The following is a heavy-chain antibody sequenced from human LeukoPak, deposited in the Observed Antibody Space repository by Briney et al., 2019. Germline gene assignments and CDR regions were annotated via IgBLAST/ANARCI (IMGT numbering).Heavy chain of an antibody. CDR2: IYYSGST. CDR3: ARSFGVVILPPYFDY. D-gene: IGHD3-3*01. J-gene: IGHJ4*02. CDR1: GGSISSSSYY. Sequence: PSETLSLTCTVSGGSISSSSYYWGWIRQPPGKGLEWIGSIYYSGSTYYNPSLKSRVTISVDTSKNQFSLKLSSVTAADTAVYYCARSFGVVILPPYFDYWGQGTLVTVSS. V-gene: IGHV4-39*07.